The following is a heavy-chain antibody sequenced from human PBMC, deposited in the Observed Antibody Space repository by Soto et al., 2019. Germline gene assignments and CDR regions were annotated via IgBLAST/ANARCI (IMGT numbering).Heavy chain of an antibody. CDR3: ARLKGYSSYYGMDV. V-gene: IGHV4-59*08. Sequence: LSLTCTVSGGSISSYYWSWIRQPPGKGLEWIGYIYYSGSTNYNPSLKSRVTISVDTSKNQFSLKLSSVAAADTAVYYCARLKGYSSYYGMDVWGQGTTVTVSS. CDR1: GGSISSYY. D-gene: IGHD5-18*01. J-gene: IGHJ6*02. CDR2: IYYSGST.